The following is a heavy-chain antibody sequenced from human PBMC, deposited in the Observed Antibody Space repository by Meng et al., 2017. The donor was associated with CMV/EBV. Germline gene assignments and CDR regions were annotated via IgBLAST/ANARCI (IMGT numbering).Heavy chain of an antibody. Sequence: GESLKISCAASGFTFSSYWMSWVRQAPGKGLEWVANIKQDGSEKYYVDSVKGRFTISRDNAKNSLYLQMNSLRAEDTAVYYCARDRNNWTLIRYYYYGMDVWGQGTTVTVSS. J-gene: IGHJ6*02. CDR2: IKQDGSEK. CDR1: GFTFSSYW. D-gene: IGHD1-1*01. CDR3: ARDRNNWTLIRYYYYGMDV. V-gene: IGHV3-7*01.